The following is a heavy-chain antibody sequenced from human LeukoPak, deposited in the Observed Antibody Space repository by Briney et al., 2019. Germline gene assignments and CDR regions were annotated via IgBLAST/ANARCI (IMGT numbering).Heavy chain of an antibody. CDR3: ASLPREDGYNIFDY. D-gene: IGHD5-24*01. Sequence: GSLRLSCAASGFTFSSYSMNWVRQAPGKGLEWIGSIYYSGSTYYNPSLKSRVTISVDTSKNQFSLKLSSVTAADTAVYYCASLPREDGYNIFDYWGQGTLVTVSS. CDR2: IYYSGST. V-gene: IGHV4-59*05. J-gene: IGHJ4*02. CDR1: GFTFSSYSMN.